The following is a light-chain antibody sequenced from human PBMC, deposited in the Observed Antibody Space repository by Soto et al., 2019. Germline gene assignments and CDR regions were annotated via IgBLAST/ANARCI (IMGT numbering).Light chain of an antibody. CDR3: NSYTSSTTYV. V-gene: IGLV2-14*01. CDR2: EVN. Sequence: QSVLTQPASVSGSPGQSITISCTGTSSDVGGCNSVSWYQQHPGKAPKLIIYEVNNRPSGVSNRFSGSKSGNTASLTISGLQAEDEAEYYCNSYTSSTTYVFGTGTKVTVL. CDR1: SSDVGGCNS. J-gene: IGLJ1*01.